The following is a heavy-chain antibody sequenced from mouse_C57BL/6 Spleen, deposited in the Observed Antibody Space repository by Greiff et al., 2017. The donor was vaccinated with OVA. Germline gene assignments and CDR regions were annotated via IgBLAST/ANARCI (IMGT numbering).Heavy chain of an antibody. J-gene: IGHJ2*01. CDR2: IDPSDSYT. Sequence: QVQLQQPGAELVMPGASVKLSCKASGYTFTSYWMHWVKQRPGQGLEWIGEIDPSDSYTNYNQKFKGKSTLTVDESSSTAYMQLSSLTSEDSAVYYCARGTITTVFDYWGQGTTLTVSS. V-gene: IGHV1-69*01. CDR1: GYTFTSYW. CDR3: ARGTITTVFDY. D-gene: IGHD1-1*01.